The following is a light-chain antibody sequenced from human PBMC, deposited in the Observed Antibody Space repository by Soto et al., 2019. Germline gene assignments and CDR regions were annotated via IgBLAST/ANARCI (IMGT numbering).Light chain of an antibody. V-gene: IGLV2-14*01. CDR2: EVS. CDR3: SSYTSSSTLYV. CDR1: SSDVGGYNY. J-gene: IGLJ1*01. Sequence: QSVLTQPASVSGSPGQSITISCTGTSSDVGGYNYVSWYQQHPGKAPKLMIYEVSNRPSGVSNRFSGSKSGNTASLNISGLQAEDEADYYCSSYTSSSTLYVFGTGTKVTVL.